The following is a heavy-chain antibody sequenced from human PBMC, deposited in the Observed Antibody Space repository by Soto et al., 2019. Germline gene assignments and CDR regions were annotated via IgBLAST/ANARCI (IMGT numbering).Heavy chain of an antibody. D-gene: IGHD2-2*01. Sequence: QVTLKESGPVLVKPTETLTLTCTVSGFSLSNARMGVSWIRQPPRKALEWLAHIFSNDEKSYSTSLKSRLTISKATSKSQVVLTMTTMDPVDTATYYCARTFDTVVVPAARNYYYYMDVWGKGTTVTVSS. V-gene: IGHV2-26*01. CDR3: ARTFDTVVVPAARNYYYYMDV. J-gene: IGHJ6*03. CDR1: GFSLSNARMG. CDR2: IFSNDEK.